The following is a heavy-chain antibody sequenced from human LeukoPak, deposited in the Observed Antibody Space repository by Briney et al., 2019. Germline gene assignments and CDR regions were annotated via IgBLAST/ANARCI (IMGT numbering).Heavy chain of an antibody. CDR3: AKIGGYFDY. D-gene: IGHD3-10*01. CDR2: ITGTGENT. V-gene: IGHV3-23*01. CDR1: GFTFRSNS. Sequence: HAGGSLRLSCAASGFTFRSNSMSWVRQAPGKGLEWVSAITGTGENTYYADFVKGRFTISRDNSNNTLYLQMNSLRAEDTAVYYCAKIGGYFDYWGQGTLVTVSS. J-gene: IGHJ4*02.